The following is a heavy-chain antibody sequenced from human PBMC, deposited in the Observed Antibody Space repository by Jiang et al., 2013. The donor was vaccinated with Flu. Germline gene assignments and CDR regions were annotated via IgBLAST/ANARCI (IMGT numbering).Heavy chain of an antibody. CDR1: GFTFSSYG. Sequence: GGGVVQPGRSLRLSCAASGFTFSSYGMHWVRQAPGKGLEWVAVIWYDGSNKYYADSVKGRFTISRDNSKNTLYLQMNSLRAEDTAVYYCARDLAGGFLEWLYYGMDVWGQGTTVTVSS. CDR3: ARDLAGGFLEWLYYGMDV. CDR2: IWYDGSNK. D-gene: IGHD3-3*01. V-gene: IGHV3-33*01. J-gene: IGHJ6*02.